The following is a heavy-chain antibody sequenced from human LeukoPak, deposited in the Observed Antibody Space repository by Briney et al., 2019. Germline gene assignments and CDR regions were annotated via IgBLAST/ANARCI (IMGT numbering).Heavy chain of an antibody. CDR2: ISGSGRST. CDR1: GFTFSSFA. V-gene: IGHV3-23*01. Sequence: PPGGSLRLSCAASGFTFSSFAMNWVRQAPGKGLEWVSAISGSGRSTYYADSVKGRFTISRDNSKNTLYLQMNSLRADDTAVYYCAKDPSSGGYVWGQGTLVTVSS. CDR3: AKDPSSGGYV. D-gene: IGHD1-26*01. J-gene: IGHJ4*02.